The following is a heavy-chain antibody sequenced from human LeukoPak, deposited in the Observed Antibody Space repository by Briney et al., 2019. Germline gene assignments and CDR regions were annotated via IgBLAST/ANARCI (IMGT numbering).Heavy chain of an antibody. D-gene: IGHD5-12*01. CDR2: IYYSGST. CDR3: ARNSGYDYEIPYYFDY. V-gene: IGHV4-39*07. Sequence: SETLSLTCTVSGGSISSSSYYWGWIRQPPGKGLEWIGSIYYSGSTYYNPSLKSRVTISVDTSKNQFSLKLSSVTAADTAVYYCARNSGYDYEIPYYFDYWGQGTLVTVSS. J-gene: IGHJ4*02. CDR1: GGSISSSSYY.